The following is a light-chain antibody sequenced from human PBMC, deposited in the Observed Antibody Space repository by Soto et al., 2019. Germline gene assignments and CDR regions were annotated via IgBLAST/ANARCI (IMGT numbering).Light chain of an antibody. J-gene: IGLJ2*01. CDR3: CSYADTYTLF. CDR2: DVN. CDR1: SSDVGGYNF. V-gene: IGLV2-11*01. Sequence: QSALTQPRSVSGSPGQSVTISCTGTSSDVGGYNFVSWYQQHPDKAPKLMLYDVNQRPSGVPDRFSGSKSGNTASLTISGLQAEDEADYCGCSYADTYTLFFGGGTKLTVL.